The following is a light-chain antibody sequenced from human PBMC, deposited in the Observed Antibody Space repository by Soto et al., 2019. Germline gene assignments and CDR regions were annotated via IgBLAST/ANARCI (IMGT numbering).Light chain of an antibody. V-gene: IGLV2-14*01. J-gene: IGLJ3*02. Sequence: QSVLTQPASVSGSPGQSITISCTGTSSDVGTYKYVSWYQQLPGKAPKLMIYEVSNRPSGVSNRFSGSKSGNTASLTISELQAGDEADYYCSSFAANDNVVFGGGTKVTVL. CDR2: EVS. CDR3: SSFAANDNVV. CDR1: SSDVGTYKY.